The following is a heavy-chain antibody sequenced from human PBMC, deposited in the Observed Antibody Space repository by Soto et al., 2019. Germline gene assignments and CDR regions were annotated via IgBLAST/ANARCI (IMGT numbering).Heavy chain of an antibody. D-gene: IGHD4-4*01. CDR1: GDSINNYY. CDR2: IDYSGYT. V-gene: IGHV4-59*01. J-gene: IGHJ6*02. Sequence: PSETLSLTCTVSGDSINNYYWSWIRQPPGKGLEWIGYIDYSGYTNYNPSLESRLTISLHTSKNQFSVKLRSVTAADTAVYYCARDGQGDSNLDFYYYGMDIWGQGTTVTVSS. CDR3: ARDGQGDSNLDFYYYGMDI.